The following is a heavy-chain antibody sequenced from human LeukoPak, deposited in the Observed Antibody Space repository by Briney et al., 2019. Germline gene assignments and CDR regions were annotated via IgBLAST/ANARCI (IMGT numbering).Heavy chain of an antibody. D-gene: IGHD3-16*02. CDR2: IKQDGSEK. V-gene: IGHV3-7*01. CDR1: GFTFSSYW. J-gene: IGHJ4*02. Sequence: GGSLRLSCAASGFTFSSYWMSWVHQAPGKGLEWVANIKQDGSEKYYVDSVKGRFTISRDNAKNSLYLQMNSLRAEDTAVYYCARTFYDYVWGSYRQLYYFDYWGQGTLVTVSS. CDR3: ARTFYDYVWGSYRQLYYFDY.